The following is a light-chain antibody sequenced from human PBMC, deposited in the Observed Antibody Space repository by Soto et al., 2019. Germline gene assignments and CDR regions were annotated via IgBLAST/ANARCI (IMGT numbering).Light chain of an antibody. CDR3: QQRSKWPLT. J-gene: IGKJ4*01. CDR2: DAS. V-gene: IGKV3-11*01. CDR1: QSVISY. Sequence: VLTQSPATLSLSPGERATLSCRASQSVISYLAWYQQKPGQAPRLLIYDASNRATGIPARFSGSGSGTDFTLTISILETEDIAVYYCQQRSKWPLTFGGGTKVEIK.